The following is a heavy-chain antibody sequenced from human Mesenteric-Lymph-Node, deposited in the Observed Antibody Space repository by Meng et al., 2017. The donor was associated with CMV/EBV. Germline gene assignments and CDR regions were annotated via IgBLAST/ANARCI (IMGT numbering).Heavy chain of an antibody. Sequence: TCTFSGFSLSTSGVGVGWIRQHPGKALEWLALIYWDDDRRYSPSLKRRLTITKDASKNQVVLTMTDMDPVDTATFFCALRRGGYFFDYWGQGTLVTVSS. D-gene: IGHD3-16*01. J-gene: IGHJ4*02. CDR2: IYWDDDR. V-gene: IGHV2-5*02. CDR1: GFSLSTSGVG. CDR3: ALRRGGYFFDY.